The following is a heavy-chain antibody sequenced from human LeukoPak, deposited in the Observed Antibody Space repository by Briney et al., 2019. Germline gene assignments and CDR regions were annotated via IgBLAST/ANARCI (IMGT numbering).Heavy chain of an antibody. Sequence: ASVKVSCKAPGYTFTSYGISWVRQAPGQGLEWMGWISAYNGNTNYAQKLQGRVTMTTDTSTSTAYMELRSLRSDDTAVYYCARDLGYCSSTSCYGFDYWGQGTLVTVSS. CDR3: ARDLGYCSSTSCYGFDY. CDR1: GYTFTSYG. V-gene: IGHV1-18*01. J-gene: IGHJ4*02. CDR2: ISAYNGNT. D-gene: IGHD2-2*01.